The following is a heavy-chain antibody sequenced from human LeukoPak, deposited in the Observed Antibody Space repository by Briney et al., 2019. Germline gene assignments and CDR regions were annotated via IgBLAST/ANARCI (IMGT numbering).Heavy chain of an antibody. CDR1: GGTFSSYA. Sequence: SVKVSCEASGGTFSSYAISWVRQAPGQGLEWMGGIIPIFGTANYAQKFQGRVTITTDESTSTAYMELSSLRSEDTAVYYCARDGYNYWSFDYWGQGTLVTVSS. CDR3: ARDGYNYWSFDY. V-gene: IGHV1-69*05. J-gene: IGHJ4*02. CDR2: IIPIFGTA. D-gene: IGHD5-24*01.